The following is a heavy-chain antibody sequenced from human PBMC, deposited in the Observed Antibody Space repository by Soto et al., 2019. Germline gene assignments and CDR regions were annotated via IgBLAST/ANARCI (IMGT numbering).Heavy chain of an antibody. V-gene: IGHV5-51*01. CDR1: GYSFTIYW. CDR3: ARLGYYDSSGVYGMDV. J-gene: IGHJ6*02. D-gene: IGHD3-22*01. Sequence: PGESLKISCKGSGYSFTIYWIAWVRQMPGKGLEWMGIIYPGDSETRYSPSFQGQVTISADKSINTAYLQWSSLRASDTAMYYCARLGYYDSSGVYGMDVWGQGTKVTVSS. CDR2: IYPGDSET.